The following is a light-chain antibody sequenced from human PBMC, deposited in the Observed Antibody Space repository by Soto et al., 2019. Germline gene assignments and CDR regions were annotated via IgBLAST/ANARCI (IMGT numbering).Light chain of an antibody. Sequence: QSALTQPASVSGSPGQSITISCTGTSSDVGGYNYVSWYQQHPGKAPKLMIYEVTHRPSGVSNRFSGSKSGNTASLTISGLQAEDEADYYCLSYSSSTSPYVLGTATKLTVL. CDR2: EVT. V-gene: IGLV2-14*01. J-gene: IGLJ1*01. CDR3: LSYSSSTSPYV. CDR1: SSDVGGYNY.